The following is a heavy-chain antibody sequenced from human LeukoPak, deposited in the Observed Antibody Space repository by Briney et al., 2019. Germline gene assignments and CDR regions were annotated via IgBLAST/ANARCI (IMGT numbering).Heavy chain of an antibody. CDR1: GGSISSSHW. J-gene: IGHJ4*02. V-gene: IGHV4-4*02. CDR2: IYHSGST. CDR3: ARDPRGGRTGYFDY. Sequence: SETLSLTCAVSGGSISSSHWWSWVRQSPGKGLEWIGQIYHSGSTNYKPSLKSRVAISVDASKNQFSLKLSSVTAADTAVYYCARDPRGGRTGYFDYWGQGTLVTVSS. D-gene: IGHD1-26*01.